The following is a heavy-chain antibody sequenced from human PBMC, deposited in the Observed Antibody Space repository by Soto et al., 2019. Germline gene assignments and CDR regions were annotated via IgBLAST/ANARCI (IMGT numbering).Heavy chain of an antibody. J-gene: IGHJ4*02. D-gene: IGHD1-1*01. Sequence: EVQLVESGGGLVPPGGSLRLSCAASGFTVRNNYMRWFRQAPGKGLAWVSLISSGGAPYYADSVKGRFTISRDNSKNTPYLQMNSLIDEDTAVYYCARDGTYNWVGGQGSLVTVSP. CDR3: ARDGTYNWV. CDR1: GFTVRNNY. V-gene: IGHV3-66*01. CDR2: ISSGGAP.